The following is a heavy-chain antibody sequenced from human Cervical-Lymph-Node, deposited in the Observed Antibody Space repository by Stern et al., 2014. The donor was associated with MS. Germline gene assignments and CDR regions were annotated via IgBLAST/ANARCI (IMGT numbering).Heavy chain of an antibody. CDR2: IYSNGYS. CDR1: GDSIRNYY. J-gene: IGHJ6*02. Sequence: QLQLQESGPGLVKPSETLSLICSVSGDSIRNYYWTWIRQPAGKGLEWIGRIYSNGYSNYSPSLKSRVTIPADRSKNQFFLKLYSVTAADTAVYYCARERGYCNDGVCSDYSYGMDVWGQGSTVVASS. D-gene: IGHD2-8*01. V-gene: IGHV4-4*07. CDR3: ARERGYCNDGVCSDYSYGMDV.